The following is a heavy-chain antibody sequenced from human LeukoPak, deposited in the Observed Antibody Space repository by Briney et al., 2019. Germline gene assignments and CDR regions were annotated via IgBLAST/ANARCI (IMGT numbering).Heavy chain of an antibody. V-gene: IGHV3-23*01. CDR3: GKTTVGYSSGQKPAWPVDY. J-gene: IGHJ4*02. CDR2: IFGSGGSP. CDR1: GFTFGSHA. D-gene: IGHD5-18*01. Sequence: PGGSLRLSCEASGFTFGSHAMYWVRQAPGKGLEWVAGIFGSGGSPHYADSVKGRFTISRDNSRNTAYLQINSLRAEDTAVYYCGKTTVGYSSGQKPAWPVDYWGQGTLVTVSS.